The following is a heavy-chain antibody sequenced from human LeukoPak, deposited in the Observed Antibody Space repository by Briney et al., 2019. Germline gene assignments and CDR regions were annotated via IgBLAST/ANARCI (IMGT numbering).Heavy chain of an antibody. CDR2: INSDGSSI. Sequence: GGSLRLSCAASGFTFSNYWMHWVRQAPGKGLVWVSRINSDGSSISNADSVKGRFTISRDNAKNTLYLQMNSLRAEDTAVYYCARVEPYYDYVWGSYRFDAFDIWGQGTMVTVSS. D-gene: IGHD3-16*02. J-gene: IGHJ3*02. V-gene: IGHV3-74*01. CDR1: GFTFSNYW. CDR3: ARVEPYYDYVWGSYRFDAFDI.